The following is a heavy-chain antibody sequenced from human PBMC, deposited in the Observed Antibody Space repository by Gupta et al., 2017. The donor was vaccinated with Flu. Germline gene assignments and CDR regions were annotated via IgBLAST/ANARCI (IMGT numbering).Heavy chain of an antibody. CDR3: ARLRFPYSGHNYYGMDV. J-gene: IGHJ6*02. CDR2: FYPGDSDT. Sequence: PGKGLEWMGIFYPGDSDTTYSPSFQGHVTFSADKSTNTAYVQWSSLRASDTAMYYCARLRFPYSGHNYYGMDVWSQGTTVTVSS. D-gene: IGHD5-12*01. V-gene: IGHV5-51*01.